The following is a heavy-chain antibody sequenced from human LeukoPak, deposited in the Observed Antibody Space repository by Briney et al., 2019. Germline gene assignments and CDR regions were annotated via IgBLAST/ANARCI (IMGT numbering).Heavy chain of an antibody. CDR3: ARDKDYRGSGRPYYYYYMDV. V-gene: IGHV3-66*02. D-gene: IGHD3-10*01. Sequence: PGGSLRLSCAASGFTVSSNYMSWVRQAPGKGLEWVSVIYSGGSTYYADSVKGRFTISRDNSKNTLYLQMNSLRAEDTAVYYCARDKDYRGSGRPYYYYYMDVWGKGTTVTVSS. CDR1: GFTVSSNY. CDR2: IYSGGST. J-gene: IGHJ6*03.